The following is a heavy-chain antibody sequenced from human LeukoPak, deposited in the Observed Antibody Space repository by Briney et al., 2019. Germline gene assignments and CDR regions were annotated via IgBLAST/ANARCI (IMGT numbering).Heavy chain of an antibody. CDR3: ARAGWGYNWFDP. CDR2: IYYSGST. J-gene: IGHJ5*02. D-gene: IGHD7-27*01. CDR1: GGSISSYY. V-gene: IGHV4-30-4*08. Sequence: SETLSLTCTVSGGSISSYYWSWIRQPPGKGLEWIGYIYYSGSTYYNPSLKSRVTISVDTSKNQFSLKLSSVTAADTAVYYCARAGWGYNWFDPWGQGTLVTVSS.